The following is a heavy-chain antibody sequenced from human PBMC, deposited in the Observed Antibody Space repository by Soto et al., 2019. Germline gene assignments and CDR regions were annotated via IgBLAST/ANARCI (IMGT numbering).Heavy chain of an antibody. D-gene: IGHD3-9*01. V-gene: IGHV3-30*18. CDR1: GFPFSTYA. CDR3: AKVAVQYFDWLSGGIDS. CDR2: VSYDGRQK. Sequence: QVQMVESGGGVVQPGRSLRLSCAASGFPFSTYAMHWVRQAPGKGLEWVAVVSYDGRQKYHGDSVKGRFSISRDNSKNTLYLQMNGLRVEDSAIYYCAKVAVQYFDWLSGGIDSRGQGTLVTVSS. J-gene: IGHJ4*02.